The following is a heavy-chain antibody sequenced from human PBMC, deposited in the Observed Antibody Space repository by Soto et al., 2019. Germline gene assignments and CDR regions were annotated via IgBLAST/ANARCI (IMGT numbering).Heavy chain of an antibody. Sequence: EVPLVESGGGLIQPGGSLRLSCAASGFTVSGNYMSWVRQAPGKGLEWVSIIYSDGTTYYADSVKGRFTISRDKSKNTLYLQMNSLRAEDTAVYYCARELGSLIDYWGQGTLVTVSS. J-gene: IGHJ4*02. D-gene: IGHD7-27*01. CDR2: IYSDGTT. CDR3: ARELGSLIDY. V-gene: IGHV3-53*01. CDR1: GFTVSGNY.